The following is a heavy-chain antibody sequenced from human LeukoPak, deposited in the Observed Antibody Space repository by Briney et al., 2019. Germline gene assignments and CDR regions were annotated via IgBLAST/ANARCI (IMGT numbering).Heavy chain of an antibody. J-gene: IGHJ6*02. CDR3: ARESPRTFGWRKYYGMDV. CDR2: ISKDKSFE. CDR1: GFTFSSYN. Sequence: PGGSLRLSCVASGFTFSSYNMHWVRQAPGKGLEWVVVISKDKSFEYYGDSVKGRFTISRDNPRNTLYLEMNSLRAEDTAVYYCARESPRTFGWRKYYGMDVWGQGTTVTVSS. V-gene: IGHV3-30*03. D-gene: IGHD2/OR15-2a*01.